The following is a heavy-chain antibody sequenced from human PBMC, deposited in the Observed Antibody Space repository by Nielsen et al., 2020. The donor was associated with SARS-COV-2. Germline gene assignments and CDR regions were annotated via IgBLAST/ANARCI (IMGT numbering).Heavy chain of an antibody. CDR3: ARLNSAYAA. D-gene: IGHD5-12*01. Sequence: GESLKISCAASGFTFSNFAMNWVRQAPGKGLVWVSRITNDERGTTYADSVKGRFTISRDNAKNTLYLQMNSLRAEDTAVYYCARLNSAYAAWGQGTLVTVSS. J-gene: IGHJ5*02. CDR1: GFTFSNFA. CDR2: ITNDERGT. V-gene: IGHV3-74*01.